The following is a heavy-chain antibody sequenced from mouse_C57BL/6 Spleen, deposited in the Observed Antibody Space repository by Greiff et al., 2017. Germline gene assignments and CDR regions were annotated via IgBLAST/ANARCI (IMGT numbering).Heavy chain of an antibody. V-gene: IGHV14-2*01. CDR3: ARSRGSSYSYYLDD. Sequence: EVKLMESGAELVQPGASVKLSCTASGFNIQDYYMHWVKQRTEQGLEWIGRIDPEDGETKYAPKFQGKATITADTSSNTAYLQLSSLTSEDTAVYYCARSRGSSYSYYLDDWRQGTPLTVSS. D-gene: IGHD1-1*01. CDR2: IDPEDGET. J-gene: IGHJ2*01. CDR1: GFNIQDYY.